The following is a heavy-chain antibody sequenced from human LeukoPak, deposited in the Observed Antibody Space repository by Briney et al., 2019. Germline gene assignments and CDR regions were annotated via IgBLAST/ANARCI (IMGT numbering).Heavy chain of an antibody. Sequence: SETLSLTCTVSGGSISSYYWSWIRQPPGKGLEWIGTIYHSGSTYYNPSLKSRVTISVDTSKNQFSLKLSSVTAADTAVYYCARGKDYLWGSYRYLNWFDPWGQGTLVTVSS. CDR3: ARGKDYLWGSYRYLNWFDP. CDR2: IYHSGST. D-gene: IGHD3-16*02. V-gene: IGHV4-59*08. J-gene: IGHJ5*02. CDR1: GGSISSYY.